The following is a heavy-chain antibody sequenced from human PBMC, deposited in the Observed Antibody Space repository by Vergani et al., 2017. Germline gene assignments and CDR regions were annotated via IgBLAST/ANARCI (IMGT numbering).Heavy chain of an antibody. CDR3: ARGRVGLHV. J-gene: IGHJ6*04. CDR1: GGSFSGYY. V-gene: IGHV4-34*02. CDR2: INPSGDT. Sequence: QVQLQQWGAGLLKPSETLSLTCGVYGGSFSGYYGTWIRQTPEKGLEWIGEINPSGDTNYNTSLKSRLTISIYMSKNQFFLTLRSVTAADTAFYYCARGRVGLHVCVRGTAVTVSS.